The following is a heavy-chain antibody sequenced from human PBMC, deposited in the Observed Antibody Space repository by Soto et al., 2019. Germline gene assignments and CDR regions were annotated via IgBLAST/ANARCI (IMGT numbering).Heavy chain of an antibody. CDR2: INTYNGNT. V-gene: IGHV1-18*01. CDR3: ARSHSSRWYVLEY. CDR1: GYSFTTYG. J-gene: IGHJ4*02. Sequence: QVQLVQSRAEVKKPGASVKVSCKTSGYSFTTYGINWVRQAPGQGLEWMGWINTYNGNTKYAQNLQGRVTMTTDTSTSTVYMELGSLRSDDTAIYFCARSHSSRWYVLEYWAQGTLVTVSS. D-gene: IGHD6-13*01.